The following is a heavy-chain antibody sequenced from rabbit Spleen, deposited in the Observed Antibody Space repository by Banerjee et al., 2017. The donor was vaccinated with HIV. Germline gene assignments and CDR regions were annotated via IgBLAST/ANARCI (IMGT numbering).Heavy chain of an antibody. D-gene: IGHD6-1*01. J-gene: IGHJ4*01. CDR3: ARGDTYYGYVNL. V-gene: IGHV1S47*01. CDR2: IGINSGNT. CDR1: GFDLSSNA. Sequence: EESGGDLVKPGASLTLTCTASGFDLSSNAMWWVRQAPGKGLEWIATIGINSGNTWYASWAKGRFTISRSTSLNTVTLQMTSLTAADTATYFCARGDTYYGYVNLWGPGTLVTVS.